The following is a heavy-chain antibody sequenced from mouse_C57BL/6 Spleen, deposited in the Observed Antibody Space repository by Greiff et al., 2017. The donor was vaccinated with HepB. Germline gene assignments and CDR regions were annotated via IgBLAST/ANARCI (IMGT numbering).Heavy chain of an antibody. CDR2: IDPETGGT. J-gene: IGHJ2*01. V-gene: IGHV1-15*01. CDR3: TRDGKEDYFDY. CDR1: GYTFTDYE. D-gene: IGHD2-1*01. Sequence: VQGVESGAELVRPGASVTLSCKASGYTFTDYEMHWVKQTPVHGLEWIGAIDPETGGTAYNQKFKGKAILTADKSSSTAYMELRSLTSEDSAVYYCTRDGKEDYFDYWGQGTTLTVSS.